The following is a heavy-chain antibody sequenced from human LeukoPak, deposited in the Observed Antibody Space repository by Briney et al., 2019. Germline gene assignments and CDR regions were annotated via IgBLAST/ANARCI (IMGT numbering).Heavy chain of an antibody. V-gene: IGHV3-21*04. J-gene: IGHJ4*02. D-gene: IGHD3-10*01. CDR1: RFTFSSYS. Sequence: GGSLSLSCAASRFTFSSYSMNWVRQAPGKGLEWVSSISSSGSYIYYADSVKGRFTISRDNSKNTLYLQMNSLRAEDTAVYYCAKDHGRDYYGSGRYDYWGQGTLVTVSS. CDR3: AKDHGRDYYGSGRYDY. CDR2: ISSSGSYI.